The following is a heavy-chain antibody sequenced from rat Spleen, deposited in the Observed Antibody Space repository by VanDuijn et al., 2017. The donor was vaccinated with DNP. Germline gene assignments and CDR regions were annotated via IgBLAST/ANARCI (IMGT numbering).Heavy chain of an antibody. Sequence: QVQLEESGPGLMQPSETLFLTCTVSGFSLTSYSVSWVRQPSGKGPEWMGRMWYDGDTAYNPALKSRLSITRDTSKNQVFLNMNSLQTDDTGTYYCIRDRPIATVSPYAMDGWGQGTSVTVSS. CDR1: GFSLTSYS. CDR2: MWYDGDT. V-gene: IGHV2-34*01. D-gene: IGHD1-2*01. J-gene: IGHJ4*01. CDR3: IRDRPIATVSPYAMDG.